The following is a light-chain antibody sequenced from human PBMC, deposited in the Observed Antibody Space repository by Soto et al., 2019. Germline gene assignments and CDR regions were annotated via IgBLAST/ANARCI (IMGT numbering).Light chain of an antibody. Sequence: DIQMTQSPSTLSASVGDRVTITCRASQSISRWLAWYQQKPGKAPKVLIFDASTLESGVPSRFSGSGSGTEFTLTISSMQPDEFATYYCQQYKYYLTWTFGQGTKVEIK. CDR3: QQYKYYLTWT. V-gene: IGKV1-5*01. J-gene: IGKJ1*01. CDR2: DAS. CDR1: QSISRW.